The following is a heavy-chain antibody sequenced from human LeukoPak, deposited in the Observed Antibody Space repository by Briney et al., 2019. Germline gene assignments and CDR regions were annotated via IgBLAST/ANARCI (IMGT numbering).Heavy chain of an antibody. Sequence: GRSLRLSCAPSRFTPKDKYMSTVRQAPSPPLEWWSVIYSGSSTYYGDSVQRPFTMSTDSSKNPIYLPMNSRRAEDTGVYSCARGNYYDNSCYWSCGQGILLTVSS. CDR2: IYSGSST. D-gene: IGHD3-22*01. CDR3: ARGNYYDNSCYWS. V-gene: IGHV3-53*01. J-gene: IGHJ1*01. CDR1: RFTPKDKY.